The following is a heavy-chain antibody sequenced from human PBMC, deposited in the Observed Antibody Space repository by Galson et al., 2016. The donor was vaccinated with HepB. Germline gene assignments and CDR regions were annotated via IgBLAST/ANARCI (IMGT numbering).Heavy chain of an antibody. CDR1: GDSINSAGYH. D-gene: IGHD3-10*01. Sequence: TLSLTCTVSGDSINSAGYHWSWIRQHPGKGLEWIGDIYHSGNSYYNPSLKSRVSISVDTSKKQFSLKVSSVTAADTAVYYCARGSRDYYYYMDVWGNGTTVTVSS. CDR2: IYHSGNS. V-gene: IGHV4-31*03. CDR3: ARGSRDYYYYMDV. J-gene: IGHJ6*03.